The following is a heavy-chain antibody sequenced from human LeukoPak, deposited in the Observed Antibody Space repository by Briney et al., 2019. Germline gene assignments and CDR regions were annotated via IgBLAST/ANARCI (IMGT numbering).Heavy chain of an antibody. D-gene: IGHD3-10*01. CDR1: GYTFTGYY. CDR3: ARGYGTTRGDY. J-gene: IGHJ4*02. V-gene: IGHV1-2*02. CDR2: INPNSGGT. Sequence: ASVKVPCKASGYTFTGYYMQWVRQAPGQGLEWMGWINPNSGGTNYAQRFQGRVTMTRDTSISTAYMELRSLRSDDTAVYYCARGYGTTRGDYWGQGTLVTVSS.